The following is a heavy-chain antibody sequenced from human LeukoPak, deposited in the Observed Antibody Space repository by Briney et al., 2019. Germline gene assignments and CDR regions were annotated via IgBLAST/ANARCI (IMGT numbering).Heavy chain of an antibody. Sequence: SETLSLTCTVSGGSICSYYWSWIRQPPGKGLEWIGYIYYSGSTNYNPSLKSRVTISVDTSKNQFSLKLSSVTAADTAVYYCARDLGSGWYRPNAFDIWGQGTMVTVSS. CDR3: ARDLGSGWYRPNAFDI. V-gene: IGHV4-59*01. J-gene: IGHJ3*02. D-gene: IGHD6-19*01. CDR2: IYYSGST. CDR1: GGSICSYY.